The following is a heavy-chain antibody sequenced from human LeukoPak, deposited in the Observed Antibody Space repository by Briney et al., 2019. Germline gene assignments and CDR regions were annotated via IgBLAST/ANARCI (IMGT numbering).Heavy chain of an antibody. J-gene: IGHJ3*02. D-gene: IGHD5-24*01. CDR2: INPSGGST. V-gene: IGHV1-46*01. CDR1: GYTFPSYY. Sequence: ASVKVSCKASGYTFPSYYMHWVRQAPGQGLEWMGIINPSGGSTTYAQKFQGRVTMTRATSTSTVNMDLNSLRSEDTAVYYCARGGWLQFDAFDIWGQGTMVTVSS. CDR3: ARGGWLQFDAFDI.